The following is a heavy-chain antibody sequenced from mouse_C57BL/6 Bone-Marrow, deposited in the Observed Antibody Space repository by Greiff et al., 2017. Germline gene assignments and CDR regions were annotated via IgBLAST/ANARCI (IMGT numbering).Heavy chain of an antibody. CDR1: GYTFTDYY. CDR3: ARKTPRARDY. J-gene: IGHJ4*01. V-gene: IGHV1-26*01. CDR2: INPNNGGT. Sequence: VQLQQSGPELVKPGASVKISCKASGYTFTDYYMNWVKQSHGKSLEWIGDINPNNGGTSYNQKFKGKDTLTVDKSSSTAYMELRSLTSEDSAVYYCARKTPRARDYWGQGTSVTVSS.